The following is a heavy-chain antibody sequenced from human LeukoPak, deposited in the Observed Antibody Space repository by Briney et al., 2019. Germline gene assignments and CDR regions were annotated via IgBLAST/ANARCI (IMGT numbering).Heavy chain of an antibody. CDR2: ISYDGSNK. V-gene: IGHV3-30*03. D-gene: IGHD3-16*02. J-gene: IGHJ4*02. Sequence: PGGSLRLSCAASGFTFSSYGMHWVRQAPGKGLEWVAVISYDGSNKYYADSVKGRFTISRDNAKNSLYLQMNSLRDEDTAVYYCARLYVWGSSRTFDYWGQGTLVTVSS. CDR3: ARLYVWGSSRTFDY. CDR1: GFTFSSYG.